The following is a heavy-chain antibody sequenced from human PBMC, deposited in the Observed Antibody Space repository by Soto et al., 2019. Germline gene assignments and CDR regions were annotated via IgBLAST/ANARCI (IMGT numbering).Heavy chain of an antibody. V-gene: IGHV1-3*01. CDR2: INAGNGNT. J-gene: IGHJ5*02. D-gene: IGHD2-15*01. CDR1: GYTFTSYA. Sequence: ASVKVSCKASGYTFTSYAMHWVRQAPGQRLEWMGWINAGNGNTKYSQKFQGRVTITRDTSASTAYMELSSLRSEDTAVYYCARGGYCSGGSCLINWFDPWGQGTLVTVSS. CDR3: ARGGYCSGGSCLINWFDP.